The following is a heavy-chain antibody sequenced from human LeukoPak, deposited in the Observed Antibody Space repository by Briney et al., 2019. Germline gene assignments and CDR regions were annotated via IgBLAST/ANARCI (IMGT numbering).Heavy chain of an antibody. CDR3: ARADLGYSSGWYYFDC. D-gene: IGHD6-19*01. J-gene: IGHJ4*02. Sequence: ASVKISCKASGYTFTSYGISWVRQAPGQGLEWMGWISAYDGNTDYAQKLQDRLAMTPDTSTNTAYMELRSLGSDDTAVYYCARADLGYSSGWYYFDCWGQGTLVTVSS. CDR1: GYTFTSYG. CDR2: ISAYDGNT. V-gene: IGHV1-18*01.